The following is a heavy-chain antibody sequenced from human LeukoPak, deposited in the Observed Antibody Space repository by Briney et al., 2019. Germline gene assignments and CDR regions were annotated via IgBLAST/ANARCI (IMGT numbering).Heavy chain of an antibody. CDR3: VRDERYEVAY. CDR2: ISSSNGNT. CDR1: GYTFTTYG. V-gene: IGHV1-18*01. Sequence: GASVKVSCKASGYTFTTYGFGWVRQAPGQGLEWMGWISSSNGNTNYAQNFLGRVTMTTDTSTSTAYMELRSLISDDTAVYYCVRDERYEVAYWGQGTLVTVSS. D-gene: IGHD5-12*01. J-gene: IGHJ4*02.